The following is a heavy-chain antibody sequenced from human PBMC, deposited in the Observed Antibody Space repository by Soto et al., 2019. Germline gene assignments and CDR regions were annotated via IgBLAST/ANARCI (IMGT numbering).Heavy chain of an antibody. D-gene: IGHD3-10*01. CDR3: ARVEYDYYGSGSYYNY. Sequence: SETLSLTCTVSGGSISSGDYYWSWIRQPPGKGLEWIGYIYYSGSTYYNPSLKSRVTISVDTSKNQFSLKLSSVTAADTAVYYCARVEYDYYGSGSYYNYWGQGTLVTVSS. J-gene: IGHJ4*02. CDR2: IYYSGST. V-gene: IGHV4-30-4*01. CDR1: GGSISSGDYY.